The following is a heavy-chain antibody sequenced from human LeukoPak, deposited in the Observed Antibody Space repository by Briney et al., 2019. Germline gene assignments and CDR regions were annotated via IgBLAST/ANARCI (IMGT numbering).Heavy chain of an antibody. CDR1: GGSFSGYY. CDR2: INHSGST. J-gene: IGHJ4*02. V-gene: IGHV4-34*01. D-gene: IGHD3-3*01. CDR3: ARGLLYYDFWSGYLGYFDY. Sequence: SGTLSLTCAVYGGSFSGYYWSWIRQPPGKGLEWIGEINHSGSTNYNPSLKSRVTISVDTSKNQFSLKLSSVTAADTAVYYCARGLLYYDFWSGYLGYFDYWGQGTLVTVSS.